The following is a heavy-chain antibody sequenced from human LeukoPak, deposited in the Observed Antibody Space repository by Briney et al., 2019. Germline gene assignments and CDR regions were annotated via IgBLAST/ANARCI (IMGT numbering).Heavy chain of an antibody. V-gene: IGHV4-38-2*02. J-gene: IGHJ2*01. CDR1: GYSISSGYY. D-gene: IGHD5-18*01. CDR2: IYHSGST. Sequence: KPSETLSLTCTVSGYSISSGYYWGWIRQPPGKGLEWIGSIYHSGSTYYNPSLKSRVTISVDTSKNQFSLKLSSVTAADTAVYYCARLMDTAMVPWYFDLWGRGTLVTVSS. CDR3: ARLMDTAMVPWYFDL.